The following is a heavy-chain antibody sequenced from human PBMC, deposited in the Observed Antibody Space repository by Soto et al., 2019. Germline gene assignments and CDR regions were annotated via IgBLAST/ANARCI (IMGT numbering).Heavy chain of an antibody. J-gene: IGHJ6*02. CDR3: AKSPSGTDYGVDV. Sequence: LRLSCAASGFTFSNYVMTWVRQAPGKGLEWVSSFSAGPFYADSVKGRFTISRDNSKDTLYLQMSSLRAEDTAIYYCAKSPSGTDYGVDVWGQGATVTVSS. CDR1: GFTFSNYV. V-gene: IGHV3-23*01. D-gene: IGHD1-1*01. CDR2: FSAGP.